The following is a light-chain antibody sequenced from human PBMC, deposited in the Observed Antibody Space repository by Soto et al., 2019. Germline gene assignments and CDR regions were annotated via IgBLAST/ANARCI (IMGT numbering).Light chain of an antibody. V-gene: IGLV2-14*01. Sequence: QSVLTQPASVSGSPGQSITISCTGTSSDVGAYNYVSWYQQHPGKAPKLMIYGVSNRPSGISNRFSGSKSGNTASLTISGLQAEDEAHYYCNSYTRRRTVVFGGGTKLTVL. CDR2: GVS. J-gene: IGLJ2*01. CDR1: SSDVGAYNY. CDR3: NSYTRRRTVV.